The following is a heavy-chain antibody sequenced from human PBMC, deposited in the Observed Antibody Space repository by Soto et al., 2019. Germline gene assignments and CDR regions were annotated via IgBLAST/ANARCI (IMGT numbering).Heavy chain of an antibody. J-gene: IGHJ4*02. D-gene: IGHD3-10*01. CDR1: GGAFNGYY. Sequence: QVHLQQWGAGLLKPSETLSLTCAVNGGAFNGYYWTWIRQSPGKGLQWIGESNHSGTVDYNPSLKSRVTFSVDTSKKQFSLTLTSVTAADTAVYYCARAGDAHVRGSIGGFDYWGQGTRVTVSS. CDR3: ARAGDAHVRGSIGGFDY. CDR2: SNHSGTV. V-gene: IGHV4-34*01.